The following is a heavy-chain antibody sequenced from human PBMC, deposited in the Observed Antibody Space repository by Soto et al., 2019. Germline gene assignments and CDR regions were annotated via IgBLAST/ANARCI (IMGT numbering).Heavy chain of an antibody. V-gene: IGHV4-61*08. CDR1: GGSVSSGDYY. CDR2: IYYSGST. D-gene: IGHD3-16*01. J-gene: IGHJ5*02. Sequence: WETLSLTFPVSGGSVSSGDYYWSWIRQPPGKGLEWIGYIYYSGSTNYNPSLKSRVSISLDTSKNQFSLRLTPVTAADTAVYYCAIIPGDAYMINWLHPWGQGTMVTVYS. CDR3: AIIPGDAYMINWLHP.